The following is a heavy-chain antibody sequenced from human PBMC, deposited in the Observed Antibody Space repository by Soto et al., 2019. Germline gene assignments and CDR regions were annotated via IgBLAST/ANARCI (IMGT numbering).Heavy chain of an antibody. V-gene: IGHV3-48*01. CDR3: ARSLGPQYSGYDGCP. D-gene: IGHD5-12*01. CDR2: ISSSSSTI. CDR1: GFTFSSYS. J-gene: IGHJ5*02. Sequence: GGSLRLSCAASGFTFSSYSMNWVRQAPGKGLEWVSYISSSSSTIYYADSVKGRFTISRDNAKNSLYLQMNSLRAEDTAVYYCARSLGPQYSGYDGCPWGQGTLVTVSS.